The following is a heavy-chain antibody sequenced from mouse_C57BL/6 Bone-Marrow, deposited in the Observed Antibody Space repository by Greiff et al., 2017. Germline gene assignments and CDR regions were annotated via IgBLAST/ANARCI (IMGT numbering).Heavy chain of an antibody. CDR1: GFTFSSYG. CDR2: ISSGGSYT. Sequence: EVQGVESGGDLVKPGGSLKLSCAASGFTFSSYGMSWVRQTPDKRLEWVATISSGGSYTYYPDSVKGRFTISRDNAKNTLYLQMSSLKSEDTAMYYWERRRGFAYWGQGTLVTVSA. CDR3: ERRRGFAY. J-gene: IGHJ3*01. V-gene: IGHV5-6*01.